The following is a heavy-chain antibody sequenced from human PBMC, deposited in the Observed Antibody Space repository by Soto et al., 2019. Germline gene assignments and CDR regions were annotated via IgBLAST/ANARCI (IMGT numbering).Heavy chain of an antibody. V-gene: IGHV4-34*01. J-gene: IGHJ4*02. CDR3: ARITSSGWYGDY. CDR2: INHSGST. Sequence: QVQLQQWGAGLLKPSETLSLTCAVYGGSFSGYYWSWIRQPPGKGLEWIGEINHSGSTNYNPSLKSRXXLXVVXSKNQFSLKLSSVTAADTAVYYCARITSSGWYGDYWGQGTLVTVSS. CDR1: GGSFSGYY. D-gene: IGHD6-19*01.